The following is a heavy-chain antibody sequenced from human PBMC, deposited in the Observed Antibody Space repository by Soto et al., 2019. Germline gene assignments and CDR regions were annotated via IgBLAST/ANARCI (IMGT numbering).Heavy chain of an antibody. CDR3: ARTYHGYPLTYYFDY. V-gene: IGHV4-59*01. Sequence: SETLSLTCTVSGGSISSYYWSWIRQPPGKGLDWIGYIYYSGSTSYNPSLKSRVTISVDTSKNQFSLKLSSVTAADTAVYYCARTYHGYPLTYYFDYWGQGTLVTVSS. J-gene: IGHJ4*02. CDR2: IYYSGST. D-gene: IGHD5-12*01. CDR1: GGSISSYY.